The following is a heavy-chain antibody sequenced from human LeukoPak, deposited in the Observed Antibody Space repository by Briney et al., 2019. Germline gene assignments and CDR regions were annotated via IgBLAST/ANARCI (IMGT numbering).Heavy chain of an antibody. CDR3: ASPPRDYYGSGTFY. J-gene: IGHJ4*02. CDR2: ISYDGSNK. CDR1: GFTFSSYA. V-gene: IGHV3-30-3*01. Sequence: QPGRSLRLSCAASGFTFSSYAMHWVRQAPGKGLEWVAVISYDGSNKYYADSVKGRFTISRDNSKNTLYLQMNSLRAEDTAVYYCASPPRDYYGSGTFYWGQGTLVTVSS. D-gene: IGHD3-10*01.